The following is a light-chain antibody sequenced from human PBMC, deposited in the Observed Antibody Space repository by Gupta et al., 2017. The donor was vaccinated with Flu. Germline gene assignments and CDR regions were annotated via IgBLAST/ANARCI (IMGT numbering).Light chain of an antibody. CDR1: QSLGSN. Sequence: EIVMTQSPATLSVSPGERATHSCGASQSLGSNLAWYQQKPGQAPRLLIYGASTRDTGIPARFTGSGSGTEFTLTISSRQSEDFAVYFCQQYNNWPSWTFGQGTKVEI. CDR2: GAS. V-gene: IGKV3-15*01. J-gene: IGKJ1*01. CDR3: QQYNNWPSWT.